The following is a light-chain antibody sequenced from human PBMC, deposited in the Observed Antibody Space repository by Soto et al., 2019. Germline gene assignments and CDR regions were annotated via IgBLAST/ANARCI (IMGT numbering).Light chain of an antibody. CDR3: QVWDSSRDHVV. J-gene: IGLJ2*01. CDR2: YDS. V-gene: IGLV3-21*04. CDR1: NIGSKS. Sequence: SYELTQPPSVSVAPGKTARITCGGHNIGSKSVHWYQQKPGQAPVLVIYYDSDRPSGIPERFSGSNSGNTATLTISRVEAGDEADYYCQVWDSSRDHVVFGGWTKLTVL.